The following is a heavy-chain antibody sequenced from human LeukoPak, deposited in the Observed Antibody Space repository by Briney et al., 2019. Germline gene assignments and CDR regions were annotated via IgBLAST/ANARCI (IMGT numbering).Heavy chain of an antibody. V-gene: IGHV4-59*11. CDR2: IYYTGST. D-gene: IGHD3-22*01. CDR3: ARAPNGYYPLDY. CDR1: GGCISTHF. Sequence: SETLSLTCTVSGGCISTHFWTWIRQPPGMGLEWIGYIYYTGSTNYNPSLKSRVTISLDTSKNQFSLHLSFVTAADTAVYYCARAPNGYYPLDYWGQGTLVTVSS. J-gene: IGHJ4*02.